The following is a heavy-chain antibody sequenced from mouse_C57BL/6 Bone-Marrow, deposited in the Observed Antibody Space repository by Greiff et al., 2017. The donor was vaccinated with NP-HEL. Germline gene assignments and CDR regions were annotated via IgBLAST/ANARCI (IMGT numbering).Heavy chain of an antibody. D-gene: IGHD4-1*01. CDR2: INPNNGGT. CDR1: GYTFTDYY. V-gene: IGHV1-26*01. J-gene: IGHJ2*01. CDR3: AIANWVYYFDY. Sequence: VQLQQSGPELVKPGASVKISCKASGYTFTDYYMNWVKQSHGKSLEWIGDINPNNGGTSYNQKFKGKATLTVDKSSSTAYMELRSLTSEDSAVYYCAIANWVYYFDYWGQGTTLTVSS.